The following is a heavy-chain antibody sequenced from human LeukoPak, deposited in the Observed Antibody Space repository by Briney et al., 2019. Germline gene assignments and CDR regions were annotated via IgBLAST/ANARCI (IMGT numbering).Heavy chain of an antibody. CDR1: GFTFSSYW. J-gene: IGHJ4*02. Sequence: GASLRLPCAASGFTFSSYWMSWVRQAPGKGLEWVANIKQDGSEKYYVDSVKGRFTISRDNAKNSLYLQMNSLRAEDTAVYYCARDPSGSHLIPYYFDYWGQGTLVTVSS. V-gene: IGHV3-7*01. CDR2: IKQDGSEK. CDR3: ARDPSGSHLIPYYFDY. D-gene: IGHD5-12*01.